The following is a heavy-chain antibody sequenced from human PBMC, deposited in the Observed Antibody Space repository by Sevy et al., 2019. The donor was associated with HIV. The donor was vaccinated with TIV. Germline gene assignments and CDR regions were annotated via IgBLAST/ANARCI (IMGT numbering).Heavy chain of an antibody. CDR3: ARDLALWFGELIAGTYYYGMDV. J-gene: IGHJ6*02. V-gene: IGHV3-21*01. D-gene: IGHD3-10*01. Sequence: GGSLRLSCAASGFTFSSYSMNWVRQAPGKGLEWVSSISSSSSYIYYADSVKGRFTISRDNAKNSLYLQMNSLRAEDTAVYYCARDLALWFGELIAGTYYYGMDVWGQGTTVTVSS. CDR2: ISSSSSYI. CDR1: GFTFSSYS.